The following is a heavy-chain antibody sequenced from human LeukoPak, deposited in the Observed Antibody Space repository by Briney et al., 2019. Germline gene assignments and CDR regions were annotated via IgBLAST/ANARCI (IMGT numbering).Heavy chain of an antibody. D-gene: IGHD6-6*01. Sequence: GASVKVSCKASGYTFTGYYMHWVRQAPGQGLEWMGWINPNSGGTNYAQKFQGRVTMTRDTSISTAYMELSRLRSDDTAVYYCARGLGSYSSSSVWFDPWGQGTLVTVSS. CDR3: ARGLGSYSSSSVWFDP. V-gene: IGHV1-2*02. CDR1: GYTFTGYY. CDR2: INPNSGGT. J-gene: IGHJ5*02.